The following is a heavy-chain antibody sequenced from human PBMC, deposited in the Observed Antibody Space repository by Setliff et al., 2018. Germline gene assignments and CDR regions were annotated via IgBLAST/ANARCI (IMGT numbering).Heavy chain of an antibody. V-gene: IGHV4-59*08. CDR1: GGSISNYY. D-gene: IGHD3-10*01. CDR3: ARHKSNGSGSYPSLYMDV. J-gene: IGHJ6*03. CDR2: IYTSGST. Sequence: SETLSLTCTVSGGSISNYYWSWFRQPPGKGLEWIGYIYTSGSTYYSPSLKSRVTISVDTSKNQFSLKLSSVTAADTAVYYCARHKSNGSGSYPSLYMDVWGKGIMVTVSS.